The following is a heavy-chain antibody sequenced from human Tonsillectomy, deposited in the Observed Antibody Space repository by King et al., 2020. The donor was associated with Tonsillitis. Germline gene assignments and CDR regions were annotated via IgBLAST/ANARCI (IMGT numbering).Heavy chain of an antibody. Sequence: VQLVESGGGLVKPGGSLRLSCAASGFTFSDYYMSWIRQAPGKGLEWVSYISSSANIIYYEDSVRGRFTISRDNAKNSLYLQMDSLRAEDTAVYYCARTYSSAWYPDSWGQGTLVTVSS. J-gene: IGHJ5*01. CDR1: GFTFSDYY. CDR3: ARTYSSAWYPDS. V-gene: IGHV3-11*01. D-gene: IGHD6-19*01. CDR2: ISSSANII.